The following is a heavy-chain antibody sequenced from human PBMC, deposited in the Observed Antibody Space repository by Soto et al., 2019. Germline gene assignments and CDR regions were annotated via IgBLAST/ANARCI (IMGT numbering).Heavy chain of an antibody. CDR2: ISSDGNNK. Sequence: VQLVESGGGAVQPGRSLRLSCAASGFTFDSHGMHWVRQAPGKGLEWVAVISSDGNNKYYADSVKGRFTISRDNFNYILYLQMSSLRAEDTAVYYCAKDLLPNTVTTCGSWGQGTLVTVSS. CDR1: GFTFDSHG. D-gene: IGHD4-17*01. CDR3: AKDLLPNTVTTCGS. V-gene: IGHV3-30*18. J-gene: IGHJ5*02.